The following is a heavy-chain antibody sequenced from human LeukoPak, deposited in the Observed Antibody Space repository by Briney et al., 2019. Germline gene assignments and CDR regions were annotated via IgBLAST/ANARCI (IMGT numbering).Heavy chain of an antibody. CDR2: ISTRGSTI. CDR1: GFTFSDYY. Sequence: GGSLRLSCEASGFTFSDYYMSWIRQAPGKGLEWLSYISTRGSTIYYADSVKGRFTISRDNAKNSLYLQMNSLRAEDTAVYYCARTYFGSGNTLVHWGQGTLVTVSS. CDR3: ARTYFGSGNTLVH. J-gene: IGHJ4*02. V-gene: IGHV3-11*04. D-gene: IGHD3-10*01.